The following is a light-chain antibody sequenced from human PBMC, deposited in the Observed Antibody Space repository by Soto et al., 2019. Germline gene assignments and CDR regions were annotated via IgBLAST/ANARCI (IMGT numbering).Light chain of an antibody. V-gene: IGKV3-15*01. Sequence: EIVMTQSPATLSVSPGERATLSCRASQSVSSNLAWYQQKPGQAPRLLIYGASTRATGIRARFSGSGSGTEFTLTVSGLQSEDFAACYCKQYNNWPFPSWTFGQGTKVEIK. CDR1: QSVSSN. CDR2: GAS. CDR3: KQYNNWPFPSWT. J-gene: IGKJ1*01.